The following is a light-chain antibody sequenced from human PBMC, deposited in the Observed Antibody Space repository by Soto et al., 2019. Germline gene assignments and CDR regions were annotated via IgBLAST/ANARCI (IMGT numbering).Light chain of an antibody. CDR2: GVS. Sequence: EVVMTQSPATLSVSPGERATLSCGASQSVTSNYLAWYQQKPGQAPRLLIYGVSSRATGVPDRFSGSGSGTDFTLTISRLEPEDFAVYYCQQYTDWPLTFGQGTKVDIK. CDR3: QQYTDWPLT. CDR1: QSVTSNY. J-gene: IGKJ1*01. V-gene: IGKV3-20*01.